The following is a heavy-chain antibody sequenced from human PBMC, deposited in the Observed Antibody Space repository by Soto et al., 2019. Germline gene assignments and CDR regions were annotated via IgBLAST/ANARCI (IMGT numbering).Heavy chain of an antibody. CDR3: ARYRISGSWSKFDY. J-gene: IGHJ4*02. CDR1: GLTISSASYY. D-gene: IGHD6-13*01. CDR2: IYYNGST. Sequence: QVLLQESGPELMKPSQTLSLTCTVSGLTISSASYYWSWIRQHPGKGLEWVGNIYYNGSTYYSPSLKSRVTLWVDTSKNQFSLRLASVTAADTAVYYCARYRISGSWSKFDYWGQGTLVTVSS. V-gene: IGHV4-31*03.